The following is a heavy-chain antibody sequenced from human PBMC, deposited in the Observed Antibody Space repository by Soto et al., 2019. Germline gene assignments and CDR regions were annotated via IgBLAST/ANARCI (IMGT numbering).Heavy chain of an antibody. CDR2: IYPGDSDT. D-gene: IGHD6-13*01. V-gene: IGHV5-51*01. J-gene: IGHJ6*02. CDR3: ARSGGQKQQPPKYYYGLDV. Sequence: GESLKISCKGSGYSFTNYWIGWVRQMPGKGLEWMGIIYPGDSDTRYSPSFQGQVTISADKSISTAYLQWSSLKASDTAMYYCARSGGQKQQPPKYYYGLDVWGQGTTVTVSS. CDR1: GYSFTNYW.